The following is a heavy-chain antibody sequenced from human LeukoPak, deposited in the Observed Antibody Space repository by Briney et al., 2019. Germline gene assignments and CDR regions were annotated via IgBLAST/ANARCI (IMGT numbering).Heavy chain of an antibody. V-gene: IGHV3-7*01. CDR2: VKQDGSEK. Sequence: PGGSLRLSCAASGFTFSNFWMTWVRQAPGEGLEWVVNVKQDGSEKSCVDSVKGRFTISRDNAKNSLYLQMNSLRVEDTAVYYCARGRGDSSSWYFDYWGQGTLVTVSS. J-gene: IGHJ4*02. CDR3: ARGRGDSSSWYFDY. D-gene: IGHD6-13*01. CDR1: GFTFSNFW.